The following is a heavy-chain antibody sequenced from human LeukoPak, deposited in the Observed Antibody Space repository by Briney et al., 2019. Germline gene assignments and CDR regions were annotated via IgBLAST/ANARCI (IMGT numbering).Heavy chain of an antibody. CDR3: AKSHHVTAIDY. Sequence: PGGTLRLSCAASGFTFSNYGLSWVRQAPGKGLEWVSGITGSGSSTYYADSVKGRFTISRDNSKNTLYLQMNSLRADDTAVYYCAKSHHVTAIDYWGQGTLVTVSS. J-gene: IGHJ4*02. V-gene: IGHV3-23*01. CDR2: ITGSGSST. CDR1: GFTFSNYG. D-gene: IGHD2-21*02.